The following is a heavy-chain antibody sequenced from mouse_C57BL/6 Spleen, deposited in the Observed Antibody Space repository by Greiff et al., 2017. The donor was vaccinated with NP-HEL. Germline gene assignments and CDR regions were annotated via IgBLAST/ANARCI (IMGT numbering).Heavy chain of an antibody. V-gene: IGHV5-4*01. J-gene: IGHJ2*01. CDR1: GFTFSSYA. Sequence: EVQVVESGGGLVKPGGSLKLSCAASGFTFSSYAMSWVRQPPEKRLEWVATISDGGSYTYYPDNVKGRFTISRDNAKNNLYLQMSHLKSEDTAMYYCARALGGPDYWGQGTTLTVSS. CDR2: ISDGGSYT. D-gene: IGHD4-1*01. CDR3: ARALGGPDY.